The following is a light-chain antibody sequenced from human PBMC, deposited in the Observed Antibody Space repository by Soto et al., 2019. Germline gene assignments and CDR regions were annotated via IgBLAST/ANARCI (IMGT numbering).Light chain of an antibody. V-gene: IGKV1-5*01. Sequence: DIQMTQSPSTLSASVGDRVTITCRASQSISTWLAWYQQKPGKAPKVLIYDASSLESGVPSRFSGSGSGTEFTLTSSSLQPDDFATYYCQQYKNYLTFGPGTKGDIK. CDR1: QSISTW. J-gene: IGKJ3*01. CDR3: QQYKNYLT. CDR2: DAS.